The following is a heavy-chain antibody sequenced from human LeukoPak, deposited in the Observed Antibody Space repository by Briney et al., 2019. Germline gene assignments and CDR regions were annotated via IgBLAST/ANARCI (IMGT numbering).Heavy chain of an antibody. CDR2: INPNSGGT. J-gene: IGHJ5*02. V-gene: IGHV1-2*02. CDR1: GYTFTGYY. D-gene: IGHD3-3*01. CDR3: ARLKPANYDFWSGYYTFWFDP. Sequence: GASVKVSCKASGYTFTGYYMHWVRQAPGQGLEWMGWINPNSGGTNYAQKFQGRVTMTRNTSISTAYMELSSLRSEDTAVYYCARLKPANYDFWSGYYTFWFDPWGQGTLVTVSS.